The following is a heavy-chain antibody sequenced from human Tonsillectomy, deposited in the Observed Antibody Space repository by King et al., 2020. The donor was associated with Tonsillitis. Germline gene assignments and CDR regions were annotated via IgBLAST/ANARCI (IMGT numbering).Heavy chain of an antibody. D-gene: IGHD3-22*01. Sequence: VQLVESGGGLVQPGGSLRLSCAASGFTFSSYSMNWVRQAPGKGLEWVSYISSSSSTIYYADSVKGRFTISRDNAKNSLYLQMNSLRAEDTAVYYCARFEYDSSGYLWVVWGQFDYWGQGTLVTVSS. J-gene: IGHJ4*02. CDR2: ISSSSSTI. V-gene: IGHV3-48*01. CDR3: ARFEYDSSGYLWVVWGQFDY. CDR1: GFTFSSYS.